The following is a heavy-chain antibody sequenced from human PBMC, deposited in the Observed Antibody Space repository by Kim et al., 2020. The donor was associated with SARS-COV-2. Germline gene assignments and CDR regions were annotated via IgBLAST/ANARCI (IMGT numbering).Heavy chain of an antibody. J-gene: IGHJ4*02. CDR3: ARSTPLVTGTTGAFDY. D-gene: IGHD1-7*01. V-gene: IGHV4-39*01. CDR1: GGSISSSSYY. Sequence: SETLSLTCTVSGGSISSSSYYWGWIRQPPGKGLEWIGSIYYSGSTYYNPSLKSRVTISVDTSKNQFSLKLSSVTAADTAVYYCARSTPLVTGTTGAFDYWGQGTLVTVSS. CDR2: IYYSGST.